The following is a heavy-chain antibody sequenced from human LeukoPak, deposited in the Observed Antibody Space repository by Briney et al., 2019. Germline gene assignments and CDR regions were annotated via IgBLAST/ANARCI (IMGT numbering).Heavy chain of an antibody. J-gene: IGHJ4*02. Sequence: GASVKVSCKASGYTFTTYGINWVRQATGQGLEWMGWMNPNSGNTGYAQKFQGRVTMTRNTSISTAYMELSSLRSEDTAVYYCARGRERGTTYDYWGQGTLVTVSS. V-gene: IGHV1-8*02. CDR1: GYTFTTYG. CDR3: ARGRERGTTYDY. D-gene: IGHD2/OR15-2a*01. CDR2: MNPNSGNT.